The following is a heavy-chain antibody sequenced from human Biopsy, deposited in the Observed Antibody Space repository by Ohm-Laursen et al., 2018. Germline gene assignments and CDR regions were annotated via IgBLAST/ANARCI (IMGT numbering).Heavy chain of an antibody. Sequence: ASVKVSCKASGYSFSTYDVNWVRQARGQGLEWMGWMIPSSGKTGYAQRFQGRVTLTMNTTISTAYMELSGLRSEDTAVYFCARGYSRRVSIFEASIYWFDTWGQGTLVTVSS. CDR1: GYSFSTYD. CDR2: MIPSSGKT. J-gene: IGHJ5*02. CDR3: ARGYSRRVSIFEASIYWFDT. D-gene: IGHD6-6*01. V-gene: IGHV1-8*01.